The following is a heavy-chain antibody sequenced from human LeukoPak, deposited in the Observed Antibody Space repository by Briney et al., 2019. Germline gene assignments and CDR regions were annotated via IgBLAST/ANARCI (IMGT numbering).Heavy chain of an antibody. CDR3: ARVQWELRGVGSYFEY. CDR1: GFTFSGYW. D-gene: IGHD1-26*01. V-gene: IGHV3-7*02. CDR2: IKQEGSEK. J-gene: IGHJ4*02. Sequence: PRGSLRLSCVVSGFTFSGYWMSWVRQAPGKGLEWVANIKQEGSEKYYVASVKGRFTMSRDNAKNSLYLKMNSLRAEDTAVYYCARVQWELRGVGSYFEYWGQGALVTVS.